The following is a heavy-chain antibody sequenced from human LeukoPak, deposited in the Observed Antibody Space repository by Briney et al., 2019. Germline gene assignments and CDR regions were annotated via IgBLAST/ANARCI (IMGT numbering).Heavy chain of an antibody. J-gene: IGHJ4*02. CDR2: IYSGGST. CDR3: ASYPWFGEVDY. CDR1: GFTFSSYS. Sequence: GGSLRLSCAASGFTFSSYSMNWVRQAPGKGLEWVSVIYSGGSTYYADSVKGRFTISRDNSKNTLYLQMNSLRAEDTAVYYCASYPWFGEVDYWGQGTLVTVSS. D-gene: IGHD3-10*01. V-gene: IGHV3-53*01.